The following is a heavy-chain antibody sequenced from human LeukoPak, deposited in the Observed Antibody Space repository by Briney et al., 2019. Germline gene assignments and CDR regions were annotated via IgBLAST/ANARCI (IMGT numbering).Heavy chain of an antibody. V-gene: IGHV3-7*01. CDR3: ARDLSGVTGYTYGRGIDY. Sequence: GGSLRLSCAASEFTFSKYWMTWVRQAPGKGLEWVANINQDGSQKYYVDSVKGRFTISRDNAKTSLYLQMNSLRAEDTAVYYCARDLSGVTGYTYGRGIDYWGQGTLVTVSS. J-gene: IGHJ4*02. CDR1: EFTFSKYW. D-gene: IGHD5-18*01. CDR2: INQDGSQK.